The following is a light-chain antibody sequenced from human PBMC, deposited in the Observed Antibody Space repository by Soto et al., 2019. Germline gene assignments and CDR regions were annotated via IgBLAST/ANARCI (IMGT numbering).Light chain of an antibody. J-gene: IGKJ4*01. CDR2: DAS. Sequence: EIVLTQSPATLSLSPGERATLSCRASQSFSSSLAWYQQKPGQAPRLLIYDASNRATGIPARFSGSGSGTDFTLTISSLEPEDFAVYYCQQRSNSPLTFGGGTKVEIK. V-gene: IGKV3-11*01. CDR1: QSFSSS. CDR3: QQRSNSPLT.